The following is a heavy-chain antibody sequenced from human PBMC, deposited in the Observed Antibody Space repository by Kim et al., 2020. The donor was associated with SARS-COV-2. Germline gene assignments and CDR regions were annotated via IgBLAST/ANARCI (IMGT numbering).Heavy chain of an antibody. CDR3: ETTPFTLVGFYFDY. D-gene: IGHD2-15*01. CDR2: MYYTGDT. V-gene: IGHV4-39*02. Sequence: SETLSLTCTVSGASISNVNYYWGWIRQTPGKGLEWIASMYYTGDTSYNPSLKSRVTISVDSAKNHFSLRLDSVTAADTAVYYCETTPFTLVGFYFDYWGQGFLVTVSS. CDR1: GASISNVNYY. J-gene: IGHJ4*02.